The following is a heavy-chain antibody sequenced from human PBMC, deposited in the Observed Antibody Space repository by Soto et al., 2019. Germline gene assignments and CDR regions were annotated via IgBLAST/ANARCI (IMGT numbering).Heavy chain of an antibody. CDR2: INTDGSST. Sequence: WIRQPPGKGLVWVSRINTDGSSTNYADSVKGRFTISRDNAKNTLYLQMNSLRVEDTAVYYCARGYGMDVWGQGTTVTVSS. CDR3: ARGYGMDV. V-gene: IGHV3-74*01. J-gene: IGHJ6*02.